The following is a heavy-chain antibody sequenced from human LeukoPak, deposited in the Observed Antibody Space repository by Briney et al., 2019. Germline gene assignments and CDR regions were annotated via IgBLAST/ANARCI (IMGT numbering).Heavy chain of an antibody. D-gene: IGHD5-18*01. J-gene: IGHJ4*02. V-gene: IGHV4-59*01. CDR1: GGSISSYY. Sequence: SETLSLTCTVSGGSISSYYWSWIRQPPGKGLEWIGYIYYSGSTNYNPSLKSRVTISVDTSKNQFSLKLSSVTAADTAVYYCARYSYGTFDYWGQGTLVTVSP. CDR2: IYYSGST. CDR3: ARYSYGTFDY.